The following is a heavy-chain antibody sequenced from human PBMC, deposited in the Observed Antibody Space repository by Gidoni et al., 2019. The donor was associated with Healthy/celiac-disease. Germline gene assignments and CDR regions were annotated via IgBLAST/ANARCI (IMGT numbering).Heavy chain of an antibody. CDR1: GCTFSSYT. J-gene: IGHJ3*02. Sequence: QVPLVQSGAEVKTPGSSVKVSCKASGCTFSSYTISWVRQAPGQGLEWMGRIIPTLGIANYAQKFQGRVTITADKSTSTAYMELSSLRSEDTAVYYCASNSHRVATNDAFDILGQGTMVTVPS. V-gene: IGHV1-69*02. CDR3: ASNSHRVATNDAFDI. CDR2: IIPTLGIA. D-gene: IGHD5-12*01.